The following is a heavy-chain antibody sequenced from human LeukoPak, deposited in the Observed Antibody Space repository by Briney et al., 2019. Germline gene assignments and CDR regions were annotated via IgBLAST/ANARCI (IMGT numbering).Heavy chain of an antibody. Sequence: PSETLSLTCAVYGGSFSGYYWSWIRQPPGKGLEWIGEINHSGSTNYNPSLKSRVTISVDTSKNQFSLKLSSVTAADTAVYYCSQGLERAVDYWGQGTLVTVSS. CDR2: INHSGST. D-gene: IGHD1-1*01. CDR1: GGSFSGYY. J-gene: IGHJ4*02. CDR3: SQGLERAVDY. V-gene: IGHV4-34*01.